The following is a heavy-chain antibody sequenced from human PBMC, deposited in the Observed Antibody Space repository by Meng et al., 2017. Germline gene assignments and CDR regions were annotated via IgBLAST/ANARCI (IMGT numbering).Heavy chain of an antibody. J-gene: IGHJ4*02. CDR1: VYTFTSYY. Sequence: SVKVSCKASVYTFTSYYMHWVRQAPGQGLEWMGIINPSGGSTSYAQKFQGRVTMTRDTSTSTVYMELSSLRSEDTAVYYCARDRNYYGSGSYYKRELDYWGQGTLVTVSS. V-gene: IGHV1-46*01. CDR3: ARDRNYYGSGSYYKRELDY. CDR2: INPSGGST. D-gene: IGHD3-10*01.